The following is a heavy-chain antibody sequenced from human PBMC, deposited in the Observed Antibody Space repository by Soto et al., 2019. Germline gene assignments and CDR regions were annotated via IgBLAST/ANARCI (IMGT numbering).Heavy chain of an antibody. J-gene: IGHJ5*02. D-gene: IGHD4-17*01. CDR3: AKDLLHNTVTKCGS. CDR2: ISYHGNDK. CDR1: GFTFSSYG. Sequence: QVQLVESGGGVVQPGRSLRLSCAASGFTFSSYGMHWVRQAPGKGMEWVAVISYHGNDKYYADSVKGRFTNSRDNFKSTLYLQMSSLRAEDTAIYFCAKDLLHNTVTKCGSWGQGTLVTVSS. V-gene: IGHV3-30*18.